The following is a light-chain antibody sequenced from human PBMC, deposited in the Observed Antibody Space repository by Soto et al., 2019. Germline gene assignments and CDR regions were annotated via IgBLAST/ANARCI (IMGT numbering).Light chain of an antibody. CDR1: SSDVGGYNY. V-gene: IGLV2-14*01. J-gene: IGLJ3*02. CDR2: EVS. CDR3: QSYDSSLSGSVV. Sequence: QSALTQPASVSGSPGQSITISCTGTSSDVGGYNYVSWYQQHPGKAPKLMIYEVSNRPSGVSNRFSGSKSGNTASLTISGLQAEDEADYYCQSYDSSLSGSVVFGGGTKVTVL.